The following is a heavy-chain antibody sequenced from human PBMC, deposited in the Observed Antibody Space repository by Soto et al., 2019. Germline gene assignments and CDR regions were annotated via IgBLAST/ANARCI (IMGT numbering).Heavy chain of an antibody. CDR1: GFTFSAYG. D-gene: IGHD3-10*01. V-gene: IGHV3-23*01. J-gene: IGHJ4*02. CDR2: ISVSGTST. CDR3: AKDWTRGSGGYPDYFDY. Sequence: LRLSCAGSGFTFSAYGMSWVRQAPGKGLEWVSGISVSGTSTYYADSVKGRFTISRDNSKNTLYLQMKRLRAEDTALYYCAKDWTRGSGGYPDYFDYWGQGTLVTVSS.